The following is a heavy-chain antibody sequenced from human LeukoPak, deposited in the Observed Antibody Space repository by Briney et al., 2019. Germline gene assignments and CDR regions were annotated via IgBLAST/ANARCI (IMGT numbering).Heavy chain of an antibody. V-gene: IGHV4-61*01. CDR1: GGSISSSSYF. D-gene: IGHD4-17*01. J-gene: IGHJ4*02. CDR3: ASGQYGDFGEKLHDDY. Sequence: SETLSLSCTVSGGSISSSSYFWSWIRQPPGKGLEWIGYIYHSGSTNYNPSLKSRVTISVDTSKNQFSLKLSSVTAADTALYYCASGQYGDFGEKLHDDYWGQGTLVTVSS. CDR2: IYHSGST.